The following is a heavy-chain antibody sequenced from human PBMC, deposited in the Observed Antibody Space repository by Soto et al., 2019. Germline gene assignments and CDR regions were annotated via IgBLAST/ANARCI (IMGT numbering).Heavy chain of an antibody. CDR1: GGSISSYY. Sequence: QVQLQESGPGLVKPSETLSLTCTVSGGSISSYYWSWIRQPPGKGLEWIGYIYYSGSTNYNPSLTSRVTISVDTSKNQFSLTLTSVPAADTAVYYCASRYGGSLAYWGQGPLVTVSS. CDR2: IYYSGST. D-gene: IGHD4-17*01. CDR3: ASRYGGSLAY. V-gene: IGHV4-59*08. J-gene: IGHJ4*02.